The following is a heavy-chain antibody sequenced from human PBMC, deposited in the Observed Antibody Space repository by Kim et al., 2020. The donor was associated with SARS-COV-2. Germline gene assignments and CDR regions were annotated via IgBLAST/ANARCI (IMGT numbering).Heavy chain of an antibody. D-gene: IGHD2-21*01. V-gene: IGHV3-66*03. CDR3: ARDDLRWIGGVDV. CDR2: ICSNGTT. J-gene: IGHJ6*02. Sequence: GGSLRLSCAASGFTVSLNYMTWVRQAPGKGLEWISFICSNGTTYYADSLKGRVSVSRDNSKNTMYLQMNSLRSEDTAVYYCARDDLRWIGGVDVWGQGTTVIVSS. CDR1: GFTVSLNY.